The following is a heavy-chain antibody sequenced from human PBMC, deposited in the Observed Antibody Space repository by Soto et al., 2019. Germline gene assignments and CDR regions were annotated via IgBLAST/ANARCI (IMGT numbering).Heavy chain of an antibody. CDR3: ARKDKSGYFNWFDP. J-gene: IGHJ5*02. V-gene: IGHV5-51*01. Sequence: GESLKISCRTSGYRFTSYWIAWVRQMPGKGLEWMGIILPSDSDTRYSPSFQGQVTISADRSTSTVFLQWASLKASDTAVYFCARKDKSGYFNWFDPWGQGTLVTV. CDR1: GYRFTSYW. CDR2: ILPSDSDT. D-gene: IGHD3-22*01.